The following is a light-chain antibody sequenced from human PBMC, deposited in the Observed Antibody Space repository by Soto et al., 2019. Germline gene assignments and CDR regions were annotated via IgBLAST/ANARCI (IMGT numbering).Light chain of an antibody. J-gene: IGKJ2*01. CDR1: QRLSSSY. CDR3: QQYTRSRYI. V-gene: IGKV3-20*01. CDR2: AAS. Sequence: EIVLTQSPGTLSLSPGDRATLSCRASQRLSSSYLAWYQQKPGQAPRLLIYAASSRATGIPDRFSGSGSGTDFSLTINKLELEDFAVYYCQQYTRSRYIFGQGTKLEIK.